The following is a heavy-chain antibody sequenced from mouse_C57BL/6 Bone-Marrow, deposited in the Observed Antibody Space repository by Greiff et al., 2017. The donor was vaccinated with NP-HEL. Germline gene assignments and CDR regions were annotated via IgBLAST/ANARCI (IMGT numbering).Heavy chain of an antibody. D-gene: IGHD2-10*01. Sequence: QVQLQQSGPELVKPGASVKISCKASGYAFSSSWMNWVKQRPGKGLEWIGRIYPGDGDTNYNGKFKGKATLSADKPSSTAYMQLSSLTSEDSAVYFCARRAYYCSFLFDYWGQGTTLAVSS. V-gene: IGHV1-82*01. CDR2: IYPGDGDT. J-gene: IGHJ2*01. CDR1: GYAFSSSW. CDR3: ARRAYYCSFLFDY.